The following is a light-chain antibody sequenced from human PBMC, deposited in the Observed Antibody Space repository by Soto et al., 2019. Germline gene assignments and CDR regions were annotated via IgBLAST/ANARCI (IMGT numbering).Light chain of an antibody. V-gene: IGLV1-51*01. Sequence: QSVLTQPPSVSAAPGQKVTISCSGSSSNIGNNYVSWYQQLPGTAPKFLIYDNNKRPSGIPDRFSGSKSGTSATLGITGLQTGDEADYYCGTWDSSLGAVVFGTGTKLTVL. CDR2: DNN. J-gene: IGLJ1*01. CDR3: GTWDSSLGAVV. CDR1: SSNIGNNY.